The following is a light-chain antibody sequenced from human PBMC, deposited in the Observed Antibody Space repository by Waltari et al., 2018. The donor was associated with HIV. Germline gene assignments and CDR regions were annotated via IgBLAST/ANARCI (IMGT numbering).Light chain of an antibody. CDR2: HDN. J-gene: IGLJ3*02. CDR3: QVWDSETDHWV. CDR1: EIGSKS. Sequence: YVLTQPPPASAAPGKTARITCGGNEIGSKSVHWYQQKPGQAPVQVIYHDNDRPSGIPDRFSGSNSGNTATLTISRVEAGDEADYFCQVWDSETDHWVFGGGTKLTVL. V-gene: IGLV3-21*04.